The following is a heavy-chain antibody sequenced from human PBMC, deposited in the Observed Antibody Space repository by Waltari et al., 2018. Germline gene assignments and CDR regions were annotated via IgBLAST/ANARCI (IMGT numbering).Heavy chain of an antibody. J-gene: IGHJ4*02. Sequence: EVQLVESGGGLVQPGGSLRLSCAASGFTFSSYWMSWVRQAPGKGLEWVANIKQDGSEKYYVDSVKGRFTISRDNAKNSLYLQMNSLRAEDTAVYYCASALDVVVPVTLDYWGQGTLVTVSS. D-gene: IGHD2-2*01. CDR2: IKQDGSEK. V-gene: IGHV3-7*01. CDR3: ASALDVVVPVTLDY. CDR1: GFTFSSYW.